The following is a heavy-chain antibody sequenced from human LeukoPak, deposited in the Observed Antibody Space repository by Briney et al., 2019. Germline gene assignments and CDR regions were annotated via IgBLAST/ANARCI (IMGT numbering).Heavy chain of an antibody. CDR1: GFTFHIYA. CDR2: INGGGDGT. Sequence: GGSLRLSCAASGFTFHIYAMNWVRQAPGKGLEWVSAINGGGDGTYYADSVRGRFTIYRDNSKNTLYLQMNSLRAEDTAVYYCAKNGVAASGSEFPGDHWGQGTLVTASS. CDR3: AKNGVAASGSEFPGDH. V-gene: IGHV3-23*01. J-gene: IGHJ4*02. D-gene: IGHD2-21*01.